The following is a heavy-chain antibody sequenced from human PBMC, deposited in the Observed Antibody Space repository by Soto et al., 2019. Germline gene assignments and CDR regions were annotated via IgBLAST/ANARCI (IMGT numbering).Heavy chain of an antibody. D-gene: IGHD3-3*01. CDR1: GTGIGYG. J-gene: IGHJ6*02. CDR2: INHSGST. CDR3: ARSNSFWSGSSAYGMDV. Sequence: GTGIGYGWSRIIQTPGKGLEWIGEINHSGSTNYNPSLESRVTISVDTSKNQFSLKLSSVTAADTAVYYCARSNSFWSGSSAYGMDVWGQGPTVTVSS. V-gene: IGHV4-34*01.